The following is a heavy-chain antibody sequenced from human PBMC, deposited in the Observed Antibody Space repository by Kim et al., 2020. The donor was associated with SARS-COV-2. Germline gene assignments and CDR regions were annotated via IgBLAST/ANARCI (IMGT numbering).Heavy chain of an antibody. J-gene: IGHJ4*02. CDR1: GYTFTSYY. D-gene: IGHD3-22*01. V-gene: IGHV1-46*01. CDR3: ARADYYDSSGYPSPRPFFDY. Sequence: VKVSCKASGYTFTSYYMHWVRQAPGQGLEWMGIINPSGGSTSYAQKFQGRVTMTRDTSTSTVYMELSSLRSEDTAVYYCARADYYDSSGYPSPRPFFDYWGQGTLVTVSS. CDR2: INPSGGST.